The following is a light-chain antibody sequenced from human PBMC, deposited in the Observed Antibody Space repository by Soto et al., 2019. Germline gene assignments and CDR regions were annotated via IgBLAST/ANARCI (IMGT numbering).Light chain of an antibody. CDR3: QSYDSSLSGWV. V-gene: IGLV1-40*01. CDR2: TNA. J-gene: IGLJ3*02. Sequence: QSVLTQPPSVSGTLGQRVTISCTGGSSNIGAGYDVHWYQQIPGTAPKLFIYTNANRPSGVPDRFSGSKSGTSASLAITGLQAEDEADYYCQSYDSSLSGWVFGGGTKLTVL. CDR1: SSNIGAGYD.